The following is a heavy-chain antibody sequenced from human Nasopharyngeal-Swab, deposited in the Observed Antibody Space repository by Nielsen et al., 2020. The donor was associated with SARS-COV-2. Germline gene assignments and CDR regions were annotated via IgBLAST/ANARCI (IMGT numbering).Heavy chain of an antibody. CDR3: AREDSSSWSNWFDP. J-gene: IGHJ5*02. CDR2: ISGGGST. Sequence: GSLKISCTVSGDSISDYFWKWIRQPPGKGLEWIGYISGGGSTNYNPSLKSRVTISVDTSKNQFSLKLSSVTAADTAVYYCAREDSSSWSNWFDPWGQGTLVTVSS. V-gene: IGHV4-59*13. CDR1: GDSISDYF. D-gene: IGHD6-13*01.